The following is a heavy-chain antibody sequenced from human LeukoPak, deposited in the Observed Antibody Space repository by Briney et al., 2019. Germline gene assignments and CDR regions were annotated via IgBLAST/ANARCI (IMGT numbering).Heavy chain of an antibody. Sequence: GGSLRLSCAASGFTFDDYGMSWVRQAPGKGLEWVSGINWNGGSTGYTHSVKGRFTISRDNARNSLYLQMNSLRAEDTAVYYCARVKKEIVVVPGAMRDTYYFDYWGQGTLVTVSS. CDR3: ARVKKEIVVVPGAMRDTYYFDY. V-gene: IGHV3-20*04. D-gene: IGHD2-2*01. CDR2: INWNGGST. CDR1: GFTFDDYG. J-gene: IGHJ4*02.